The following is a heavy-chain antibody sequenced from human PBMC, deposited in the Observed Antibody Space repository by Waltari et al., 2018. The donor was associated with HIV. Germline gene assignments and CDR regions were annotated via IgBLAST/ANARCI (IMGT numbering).Heavy chain of an antibody. J-gene: IGHJ5*02. Sequence: EVQLVESGGGLVQPGGSLRLSCAASGFAFSDHHMDWVRQAPGKGLEWVGRARDTADSYFTKYAASVKGRFTISRDDSKNSLFLEMSNMRSEDTAVYYCYRFGGDLWGQGTLVTVSS. CDR3: YRFGGDL. CDR2: ARDTADSYFT. CDR1: GFAFSDHH. V-gene: IGHV3-72*01. D-gene: IGHD3-16*01.